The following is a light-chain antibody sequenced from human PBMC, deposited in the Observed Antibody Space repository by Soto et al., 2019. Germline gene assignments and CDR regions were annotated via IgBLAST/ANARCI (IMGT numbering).Light chain of an antibody. Sequence: AIQMTQSPSSLSASVGDRVTITCRARQGIRNDLGWYQQKPGKAPKLLIYAASSLQSGVPSRFSGSGSGTDFTLTISSLQPEDFATYYCQHYNSYSEAFGQGTKVDIK. CDR3: QHYNSYSEA. CDR1: QGIRND. V-gene: IGKV1-6*01. CDR2: AAS. J-gene: IGKJ1*01.